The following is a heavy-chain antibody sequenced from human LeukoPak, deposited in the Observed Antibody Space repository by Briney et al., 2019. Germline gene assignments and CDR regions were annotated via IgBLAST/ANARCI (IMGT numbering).Heavy chain of an antibody. J-gene: IGHJ6*02. CDR1: GFTFSSYG. Sequence: PGRSLRLSCAASGFTFSSYGMHWVRQAPGKGLEWVAVISYDGSNKYYADSVKGRFTISRDNSKNTLYLQMNSLRAEDTAVYYCAKDGSGARYYYGMDVWGQGTTVTVSS. CDR3: AKDGSGARYYYGMDV. D-gene: IGHD6-19*01. V-gene: IGHV3-30*18. CDR2: ISYDGSNK.